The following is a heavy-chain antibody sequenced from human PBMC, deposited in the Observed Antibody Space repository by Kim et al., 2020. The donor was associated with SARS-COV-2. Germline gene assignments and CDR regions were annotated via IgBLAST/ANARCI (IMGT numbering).Heavy chain of an antibody. V-gene: IGHV4-34*01. CDR2: INHSGST. CDR1: GGSFSGYY. Sequence: SETLSLTCAVYGGSFSGYYWSWIRQPPGKGLEWIGEINHSGSTNYNPSLKSRVTISVDTSKNQFSLKLSSVTAADTAVYYCATQPTLYSYGLNYWGQETLVTVSS. D-gene: IGHD5-18*01. CDR3: ATQPTLYSYGLNY. J-gene: IGHJ4*02.